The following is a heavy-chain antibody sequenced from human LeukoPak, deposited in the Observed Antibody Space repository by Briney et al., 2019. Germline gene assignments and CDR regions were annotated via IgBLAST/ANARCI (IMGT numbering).Heavy chain of an antibody. D-gene: IGHD3-9*01. CDR3: ARSTSSEYDIYHFDY. V-gene: IGHV3-33*01. Sequence: GRSLRLSCSASGFTFSSYGMHWVRQAPGKGLEWVAVVRYDGINKYYADSVKGRFTISRDNSKNTLYLQMNSLRAEDTAVYYCARSTSSEYDIYHFDYWGQGTLVTVSS. CDR2: VRYDGINK. J-gene: IGHJ4*02. CDR1: GFTFSSYG.